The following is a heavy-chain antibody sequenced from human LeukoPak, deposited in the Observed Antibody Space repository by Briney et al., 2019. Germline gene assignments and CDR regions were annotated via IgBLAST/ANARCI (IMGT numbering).Heavy chain of an antibody. J-gene: IGHJ4*02. Sequence: ASVKVSCKASGYTFTGYYMHWVRQAPGQGLEWMGWINPNSGGTNYAQKFQGRVTMTRDTSISTAYMELSRLRSDDTAVYYCARDIVPPGIFWDDLGSGTPVTVSS. CDR3: ARDIVPPGIFWDD. CDR2: INPNSGGT. V-gene: IGHV1-2*02. D-gene: IGHD2-2*01. CDR1: GYTFTGYY.